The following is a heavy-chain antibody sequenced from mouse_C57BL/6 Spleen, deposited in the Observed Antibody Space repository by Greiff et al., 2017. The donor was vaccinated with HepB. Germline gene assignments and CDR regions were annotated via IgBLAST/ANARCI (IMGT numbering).Heavy chain of an antibody. J-gene: IGHJ4*01. D-gene: IGHD2-3*01. CDR2: INPNNGGT. CDR3: AREGMMRYAMDY. CDR1: GYTFTDYY. Sequence: VQLQQSGPELVKPGASVKISCKASGYTFTDYYMNWVKQSHGKSLEWIGDINPNNGGTSYNQKFKGKATLTVDKSSSTAYMELRSLTSEDSAVYYCAREGMMRYAMDYWGQGTSVTVSS. V-gene: IGHV1-26*01.